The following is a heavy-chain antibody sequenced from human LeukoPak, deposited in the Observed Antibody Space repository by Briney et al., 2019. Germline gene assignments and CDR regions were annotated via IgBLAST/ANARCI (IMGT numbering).Heavy chain of an antibody. CDR3: ARLYSSGGYDY. V-gene: IGHV3-30*02. Sequence: GGSLRLSCAASGFTFSTYGMHWVRQAPGKWLEWVAGIRYYGSNKYYEDSVKGRFTISRYNSKNTLYLQMTSLRGDETAVYYCARLYSSGGYDYWGQGTLVTVSS. CDR2: IRYYGSNK. CDR1: GFTFSTYG. D-gene: IGHD6-25*01. J-gene: IGHJ4*02.